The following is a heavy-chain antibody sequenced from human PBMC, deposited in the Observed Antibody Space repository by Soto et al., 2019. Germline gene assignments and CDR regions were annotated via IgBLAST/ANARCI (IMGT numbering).Heavy chain of an antibody. CDR2: ISSNGADT. V-gene: IGHV3-23*01. Sequence: EVQLLESGGGLVQPGGSLRLSCAASGFTFSSYGMSWVRQAPGKGLEWVSAISSNGADTFYGGSVKGRFTVSRDNSKNTLYLRLSSLRAEDTAVYYWTRGAISTRGMDVWGQGTTVTVSS. D-gene: IGHD1-26*01. J-gene: IGHJ6*02. CDR1: GFTFSSYG. CDR3: TRGAISTRGMDV.